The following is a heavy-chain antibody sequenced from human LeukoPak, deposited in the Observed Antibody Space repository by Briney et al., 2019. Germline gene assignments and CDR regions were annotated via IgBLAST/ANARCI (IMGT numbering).Heavy chain of an antibody. CDR1: GYTFTDYY. CDR3: ARGRGYSGYETNWYFDL. D-gene: IGHD5-12*01. Sequence: GASVTVSCKASGYTFTDYYMHWVRQAPGQGLEWVGWINPNSGGTNYAQHSQDRVTMTRDTSISTDYMELSRLRSDATAVYCCARGRGYSGYETNWYFDLWGRGTLVTVSS. CDR2: INPNSGGT. J-gene: IGHJ2*01. V-gene: IGHV1-2*02.